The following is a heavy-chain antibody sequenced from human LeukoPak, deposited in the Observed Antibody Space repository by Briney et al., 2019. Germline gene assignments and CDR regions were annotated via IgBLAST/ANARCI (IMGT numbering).Heavy chain of an antibody. CDR2: IWYDGSNR. D-gene: IGHD3/OR15-3a*01. Sequence: PGRSLRLSCAASGFTFSTYGMYWVRQAPGKGLEWVAVIWYDGSNRYYADSVEGRFTISKDNSKNTLYLQMNSLRVEDTAAYYCARDDFWTGYLGYFHHWGQGTLVTVSS. V-gene: IGHV3-33*01. CDR3: ARDDFWTGYLGYFHH. J-gene: IGHJ1*01. CDR1: GFTFSTYG.